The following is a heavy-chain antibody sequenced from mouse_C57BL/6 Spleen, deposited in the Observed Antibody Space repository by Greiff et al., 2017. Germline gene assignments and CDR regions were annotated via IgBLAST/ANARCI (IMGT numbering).Heavy chain of an antibody. D-gene: IGHD2-4*01. CDR1: GYTFTSYW. V-gene: IGHV1-53*01. Sequence: VQLQQPGTELVKPGASVKLSCKASGYTFTSYWMHWVKQRPGQGLEWIGNINPSNGGTNYNEKFKIKATLTIDKSSSTAYMQLSSLTSEDSAVYYCARSGDYDEYFDVWGTGTTVTVSS. CDR2: INPSNGGT. J-gene: IGHJ1*03. CDR3: ARSGDYDEYFDV.